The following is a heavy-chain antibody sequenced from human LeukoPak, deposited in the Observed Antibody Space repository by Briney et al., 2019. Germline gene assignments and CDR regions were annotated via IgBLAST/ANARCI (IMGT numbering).Heavy chain of an antibody. CDR2: ISAYNGNT. CDR3: ARRYCSSTSCYFY. J-gene: IGHJ4*02. D-gene: IGHD2-2*01. CDR1: GYTFTSNG. Sequence: GASVKISCKASGYTFTSNGISWVRQAPGQELEWMGWISAYNGNTNYEQKLQGRVTMTTDTSTSTAYMELRSLRSDDTAVYYCARRYCSSTSCYFYWGQGTLVTVSS. V-gene: IGHV1-18*01.